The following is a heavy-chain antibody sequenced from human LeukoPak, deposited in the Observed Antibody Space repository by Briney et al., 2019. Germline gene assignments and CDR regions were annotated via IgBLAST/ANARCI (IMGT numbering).Heavy chain of an antibody. D-gene: IGHD2-2*01. CDR2: ISYSGST. CDR1: GGSNSSYY. V-gene: IGHV4-59*01. J-gene: IGHJ5*02. Sequence: TSETLSLTCTVSGGSNSSYYWNWIRQPPGKGLEWIGYISYSGSTIYNPSLKSRVTISVDTSKSQFSLKLSSVTAADTAIYYCARVSYCTTTSCPFDPWGQGTLVTVSS. CDR3: ARVSYCTTTSCPFDP.